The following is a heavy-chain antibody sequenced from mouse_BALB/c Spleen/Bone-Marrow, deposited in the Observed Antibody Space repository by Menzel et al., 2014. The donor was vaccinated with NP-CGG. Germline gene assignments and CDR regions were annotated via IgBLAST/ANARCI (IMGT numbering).Heavy chain of an antibody. CDR3: ARGHDGYRTWFAY. V-gene: IGHV1-39*01. CDR2: IDPSYGGT. Sequence: EVQLQQSGPELEKPGASVKMSCKASGYSFTDYNMNWVKQSNGKSLEWIGNIDPSYGGTTYNQKFKGKATLTVDKSSSTVYMQLKSLTFEDSAVYYCARGHDGYRTWFAYWGQGTLVTVSA. D-gene: IGHD2-3*01. CDR1: GYSFTDYN. J-gene: IGHJ3*01.